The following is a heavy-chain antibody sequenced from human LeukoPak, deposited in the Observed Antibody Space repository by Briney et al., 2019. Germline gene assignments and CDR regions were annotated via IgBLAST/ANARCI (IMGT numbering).Heavy chain of an antibody. CDR3: AKERSALTDYVSPRPFDY. Sequence: ASVMVSCKASGYTFTSYYIHWVRQAPGQGLEWMGIINPSGGSTSYAQKFQGRVTMTRDTSTSTVYMELSSLRSEDTAVFYCAKERSALTDYVSPRPFDYWGQGTLVTVSS. CDR2: INPSGGST. CDR1: GYTFTSYY. V-gene: IGHV1-46*01. D-gene: IGHD3-10*02. J-gene: IGHJ4*02.